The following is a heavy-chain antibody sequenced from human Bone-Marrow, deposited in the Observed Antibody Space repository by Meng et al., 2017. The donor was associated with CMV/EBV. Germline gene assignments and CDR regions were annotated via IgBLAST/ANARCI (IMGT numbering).Heavy chain of an antibody. Sequence: SGPTLVKPTQTLTLTCTFSGLSLSTSGVGVGWIRQPPGKALEWLALIYWNDDKRYSPSLKSRLTITKDTSKNQVVLTMTNMDPVDTATYYCAHSYCSSTSCFVPGYYYYGMDVWGQGTTVTVSS. V-gene: IGHV2-5*01. CDR2: IYWNDDK. D-gene: IGHD2-2*01. CDR3: AHSYCSSTSCFVPGYYYYGMDV. CDR1: GLSLSTSGVG. J-gene: IGHJ6*02.